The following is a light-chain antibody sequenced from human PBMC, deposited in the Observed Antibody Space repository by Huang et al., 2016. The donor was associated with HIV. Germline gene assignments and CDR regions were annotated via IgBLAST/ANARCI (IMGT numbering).Light chain of an antibody. CDR1: QSVSTY. CDR3: QQRSNSFT. CDR2: DAS. V-gene: IGKV3-11*01. J-gene: IGKJ3*01. Sequence: EIVLTQSPATLSLSPGERATLSCRASQSVSTYLAWYQKKPGHAPRLRVYDASNRATGIPARFSGSGSGTDFTLTISSLEPEDFADYYCQQRSNSFTFGPGTKVDIK.